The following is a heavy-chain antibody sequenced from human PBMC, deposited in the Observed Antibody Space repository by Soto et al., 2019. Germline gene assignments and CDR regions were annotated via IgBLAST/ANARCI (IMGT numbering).Heavy chain of an antibody. CDR1: GGTFSSYA. D-gene: IGHD3-22*01. Sequence: SVKVSCKTSGGTFSSYAISWVRQAPGQGLEWMGGIIPIFDTANYAQKFQGRVTIAADESTSTAYMELSSLIVEDTAVYFCAKDTFYHDSSGYYIFEFWGQGALVTVSS. CDR2: IIPIFDTA. J-gene: IGHJ4*02. CDR3: AKDTFYHDSSGYYIFEF. V-gene: IGHV1-69*13.